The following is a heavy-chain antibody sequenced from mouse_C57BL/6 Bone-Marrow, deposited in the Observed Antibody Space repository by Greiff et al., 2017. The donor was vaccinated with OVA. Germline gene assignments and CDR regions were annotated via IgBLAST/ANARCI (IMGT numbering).Heavy chain of an antibody. D-gene: IGHD5-1*01. CDR1: GYTFTSYW. CDR3: AKRAGTSWFAY. Sequence: QVQLKQPGAELVKPGASVKLSCKASGYTFTSYWMHWVKQRPGQGLEWIGMIHPNSGSTNYNEKFKSKATLTVDKSSSTAYMQLSSLTSEDSAVYYCAKRAGTSWFAYWGQGTLVTVSA. V-gene: IGHV1-64*01. J-gene: IGHJ3*01. CDR2: IHPNSGST.